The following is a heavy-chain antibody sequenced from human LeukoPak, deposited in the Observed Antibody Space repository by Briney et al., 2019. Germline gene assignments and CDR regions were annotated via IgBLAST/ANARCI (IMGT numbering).Heavy chain of an antibody. CDR2: ISGSGGST. J-gene: IGHJ6*02. V-gene: IGHV3-23*01. CDR3: ARESAVAGIYYYCGMDV. D-gene: IGHD6-19*01. Sequence: GGSLRLSCAASGFTFSSYAMSWVRQAPGKGLEWVSAISGSGGSTYYADSVKGRFTISRDNSKNTLYLHMNSLRAEDTAVYYCARESAVAGIYYYCGMDVWGQGTTVTVSS. CDR1: GFTFSSYA.